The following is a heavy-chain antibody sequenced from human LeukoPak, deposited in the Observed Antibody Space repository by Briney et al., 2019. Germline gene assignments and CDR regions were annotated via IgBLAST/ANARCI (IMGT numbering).Heavy chain of an antibody. CDR3: ARGEYDYVWGSYRYFDY. J-gene: IGHJ4*02. CDR2: IIPIFGTA. CDR1: GGTFSSYA. D-gene: IGHD3-16*02. Sequence: SVKVSCKASGGTFSSYAISWVRQAPGQGLEWMGGIIPIFGTANYAQKFQGRVTITADESTSTAYMELSSLRSEDTAVYYCARGEYDYVWGSYRYFDYWGQGTLVTVSS. V-gene: IGHV1-69*13.